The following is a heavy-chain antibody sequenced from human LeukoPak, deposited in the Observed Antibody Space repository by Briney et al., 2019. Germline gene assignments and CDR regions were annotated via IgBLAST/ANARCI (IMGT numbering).Heavy chain of an antibody. V-gene: IGHV3-23*01. J-gene: IGHJ4*02. CDR1: GFTFSSSA. Sequence: GGSLRLSCAASGFTFSSSAMSWVRQAPGKGLEWVSAISGGGNITFYSDSVKGRFTISRDNSKNTLYLQMNSRRAEDTAVYYCARDQTPFVWGQGTLVTVSS. CDR3: ARDQTPFV. CDR2: ISGGGNIT.